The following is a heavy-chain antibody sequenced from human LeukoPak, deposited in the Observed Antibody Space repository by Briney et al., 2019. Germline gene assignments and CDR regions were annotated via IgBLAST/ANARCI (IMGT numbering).Heavy chain of an antibody. CDR1: GFTFSGYG. J-gene: IGHJ4*02. D-gene: IGHD3-10*01. V-gene: IGHV3-30*18. CDR2: ISYDGSNK. Sequence: PGGSLILSCAASGFTFSGYGMHWVRQAPGQGLEWVAFISYDGSNKYYTDSVKGRFTISRDNSKNTLYLGMNSLRPEGTAVYYCAKGYGSGSYGIDYWGQGTLVTVSS. CDR3: AKGYGSGSYGIDY.